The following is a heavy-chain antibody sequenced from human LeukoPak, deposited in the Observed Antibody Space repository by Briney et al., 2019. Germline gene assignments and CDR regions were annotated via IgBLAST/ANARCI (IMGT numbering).Heavy chain of an antibody. V-gene: IGHV3-64D*06. CDR1: GFTFSNYA. CDR3: VNGAATGLIDH. CDR2: ISNNEVVT. D-gene: IGHD2-15*01. J-gene: IGHJ4*02. Sequence: GGSLRLSCSASGFTFSNYAIHWVRQTPGKGLEYVSAISNNEVVTYYAGSVKGRFTISRDNSKNTAYLQMSSLRAEDTAVYYCVNGAATGLIDHWGQGTLVTVSS.